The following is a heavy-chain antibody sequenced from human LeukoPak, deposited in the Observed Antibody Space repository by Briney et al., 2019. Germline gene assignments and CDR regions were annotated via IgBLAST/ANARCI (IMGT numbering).Heavy chain of an antibody. Sequence: ASVKVSCKASGYTFTGYYMHWVRQAPGQGLECMGWINPNSGGTNYAQKFQGRVTMTRDTSISTAYMELSRLRSDDTAVYYCASNIVDTAMVEDYWRQGTLVTVSS. CDR2: INPNSGGT. J-gene: IGHJ4*02. D-gene: IGHD5-18*01. CDR3: ASNIVDTAMVEDY. CDR1: GYTFTGYY. V-gene: IGHV1-2*02.